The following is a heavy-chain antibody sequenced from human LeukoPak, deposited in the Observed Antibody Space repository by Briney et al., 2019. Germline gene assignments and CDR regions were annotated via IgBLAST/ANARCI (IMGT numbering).Heavy chain of an antibody. Sequence: GGSLRLSCAASGFTFSTYWMNWVRQAPGKGLEWVSSISSSSSYIYYADSVKGRFTISRDNAKNSLYLQMNSLRAEDTAVYYCARVFNGYDFDYWGQGTLVTVSS. J-gene: IGHJ4*02. V-gene: IGHV3-21*01. CDR3: ARVFNGYDFDY. CDR1: GFTFSTYW. CDR2: ISSSSSYI. D-gene: IGHD5-12*01.